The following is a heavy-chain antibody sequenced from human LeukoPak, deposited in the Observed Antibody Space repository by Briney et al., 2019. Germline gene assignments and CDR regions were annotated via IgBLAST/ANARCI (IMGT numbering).Heavy chain of an antibody. CDR2: INEDGSST. D-gene: IGHD3-10*01. J-gene: IGHJ4*02. Sequence: GGSLRLSCAASGYTFSTYWMHWVRQGPGKGLVWVSRINEDGSSTSYAESVRGRLTISRDNAKNTLYLQMNSLRAEDAAVYYCTTDTFGARDSWGQGTLVTVSS. CDR3: TTDTFGARDS. V-gene: IGHV3-74*01. CDR1: GYTFSTYW.